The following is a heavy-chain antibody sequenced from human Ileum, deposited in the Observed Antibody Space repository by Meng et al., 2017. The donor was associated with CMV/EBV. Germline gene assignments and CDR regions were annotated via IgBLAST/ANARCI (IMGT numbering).Heavy chain of an antibody. CDR1: GGSMSSSSYY. Sequence: QLKKRGPGRVKPSETLSLPCSVSGGSMSSSSYYWGCIRQPPGKGLVWVGNITYSRITYNTPSLKGRVTISVDTSKIQFSLMLTSATDADTDVYSCARSIAAAAFDYWGQGTLVTVSS. J-gene: IGHJ4*02. D-gene: IGHD6-13*01. V-gene: IGHV4-39*07. CDR3: ARSIAAAAFDY. CDR2: ITYSRIT.